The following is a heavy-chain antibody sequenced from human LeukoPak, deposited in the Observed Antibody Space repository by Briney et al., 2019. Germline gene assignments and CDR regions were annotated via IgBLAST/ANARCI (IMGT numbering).Heavy chain of an antibody. CDR3: AKRRGKAAAGSVGAFDI. Sequence: GGSLRLSCAASGFTFSSYGMHWVRQAPGKGLEWVAFIRYDGSNKYYADSVKGRFTISRDNSKNTLYLQMNSLRAEDTAVYYCAKRRGKAAAGSVGAFDIWGQGTMVTVSP. CDR1: GFTFSSYG. J-gene: IGHJ3*02. CDR2: IRYDGSNK. V-gene: IGHV3-30*02. D-gene: IGHD6-13*01.